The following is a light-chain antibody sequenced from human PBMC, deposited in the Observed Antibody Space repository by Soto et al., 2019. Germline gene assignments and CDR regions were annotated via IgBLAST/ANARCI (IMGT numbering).Light chain of an antibody. CDR2: GAS. CDR1: QSVSSSN. V-gene: IGKV3-20*01. J-gene: IGKJ1*01. CDR3: QQYGSTPRT. Sequence: EIVLTQSPGTLSLSPGERATLSCRASQSVSSSNLAWYQQKPGQAPRLLIYGASSRATGIPDRFSGSGSGTDFTITIRRLESEDFAVYYCQQYGSTPRTFGQGTKVEIK.